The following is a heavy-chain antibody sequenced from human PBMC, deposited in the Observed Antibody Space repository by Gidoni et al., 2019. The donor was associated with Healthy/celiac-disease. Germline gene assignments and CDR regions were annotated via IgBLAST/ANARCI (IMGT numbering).Heavy chain of an antibody. V-gene: IGHV1-69*01. CDR2: IIPIFGTA. J-gene: IGHJ5*02. CDR1: GGTFSSYA. CDR3: ARGHYDSSGALIGWFDP. D-gene: IGHD3-22*01. Sequence: QVQLVQSGAEVKKPGSSVKVSCKASGGTFSSYAISWVRQAPGQGLEWMGGIIPIFGTANYAQKFQGRVTITADESTSTAYMELSSLRSEDTAVYYCARGHYDSSGALIGWFDPWGQGTLVTVSS.